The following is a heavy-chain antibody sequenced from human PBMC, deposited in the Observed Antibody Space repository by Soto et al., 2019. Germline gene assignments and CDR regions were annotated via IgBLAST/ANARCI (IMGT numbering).Heavy chain of an antibody. CDR1: GGSISSSNW. D-gene: IGHD3-22*01. Sequence: QVQLQESGPGLVKPSGTLSLTCAVSGGSISSSNWWSWVRQPPGKGLEWIGEIYHSGSTNYNPSLKSRVTISVDKSKNQFSLKLSSVTAADTAVYYCAREGYYYDSSGYFYFDYWGQGTLVTVSS. J-gene: IGHJ4*02. CDR2: IYHSGST. V-gene: IGHV4-4*02. CDR3: AREGYYYDSSGYFYFDY.